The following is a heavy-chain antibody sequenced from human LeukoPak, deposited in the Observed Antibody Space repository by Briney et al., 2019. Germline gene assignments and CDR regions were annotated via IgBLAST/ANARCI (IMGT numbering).Heavy chain of an antibody. Sequence: GSLRLSCAASGFTFSAYWMRWVRQAPGKGPVWVSFIKPDGSRTNYADSVKGRFIISRDNAKNTLYLQMYSLGAEDTAVYYCARENYWTMDVSGQGTTVIVSS. J-gene: IGHJ6*02. D-gene: IGHD1-1*01. V-gene: IGHV3-74*01. CDR2: IKPDGSRT. CDR1: GFTFSAYW. CDR3: ARENYWTMDV.